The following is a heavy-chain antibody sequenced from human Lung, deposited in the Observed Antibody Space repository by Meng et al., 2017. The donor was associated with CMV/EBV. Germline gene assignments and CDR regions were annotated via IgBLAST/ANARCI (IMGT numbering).Heavy chain of an antibody. CDR2: MNPNSGNT. CDR3: ARGYCSGGSCPVFDP. Sequence: VEDKNPGASLKASCKASGYNFTSYDINWVRQATGQGLEWMGWMNPNSGNTGYAQKFQGRVTMTRNTSISTAYMELSSLRSEDTAVYYCARGYCSGGSCPVFDPWGQGTLVTVSS. D-gene: IGHD2-15*01. CDR1: GYNFTSYD. J-gene: IGHJ5*02. V-gene: IGHV1-8*01.